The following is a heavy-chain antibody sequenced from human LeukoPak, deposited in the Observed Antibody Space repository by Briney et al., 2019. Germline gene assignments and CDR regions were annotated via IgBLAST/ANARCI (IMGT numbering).Heavy chain of an antibody. Sequence: SETLSLTCTVSGYSISSGYYWGWIRQPPGKGLEWIGSIYHSGSTYYNPSLKSRVTISVDTSKNQFSLKLSSVTAADTAVYYCARSGPGVTTVEGFDPWGQGTLVTVSS. J-gene: IGHJ5*02. D-gene: IGHD4-23*01. CDR2: IYHSGST. CDR3: ARSGPGVTTVEGFDP. CDR1: GYSISSGYY. V-gene: IGHV4-38-2*02.